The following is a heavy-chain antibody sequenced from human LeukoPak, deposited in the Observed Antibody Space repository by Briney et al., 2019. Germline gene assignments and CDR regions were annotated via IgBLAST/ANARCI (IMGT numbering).Heavy chain of an antibody. CDR3: VRDPCSAGSRYAEGLDY. Sequence: GGSLRLSCAASGFTFEHYGMSWVRQAPGKGLEWVSGIDGISVVTSYAASVKGRFTISRDNAKNSLYLQMNSLRVEDTAFYYCVRDPCSAGSRYAEGLDYWGRGTLVTVSS. CDR2: IDGISVVT. D-gene: IGHD2-15*01. V-gene: IGHV3-20*04. CDR1: GFTFEHYG. J-gene: IGHJ4*02.